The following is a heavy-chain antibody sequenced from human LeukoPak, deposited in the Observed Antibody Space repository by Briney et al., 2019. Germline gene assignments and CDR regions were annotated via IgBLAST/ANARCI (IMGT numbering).Heavy chain of an antibody. J-gene: IGHJ3*01. D-gene: IGHD3-10*01. CDR2: ITSSSSHM. CDR1: GFTFSTYS. Sequence: GGSLRLSCAASGFTFSTYSMDWVRQAPGKGLEWVSSITSSSSHMYYADSLKGRFTISRDNAKNSLFLQMNSLRAEDTAVYYCVSGTYWELWGQGTMVIVSS. V-gene: IGHV3-21*01. CDR3: VSGTYWEL.